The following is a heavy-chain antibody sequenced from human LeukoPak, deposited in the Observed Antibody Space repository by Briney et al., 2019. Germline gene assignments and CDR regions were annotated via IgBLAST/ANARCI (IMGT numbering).Heavy chain of an antibody. CDR2: IYPDDSDT. J-gene: IGHJ4*02. CDR3: ARFPGLTTVTLDY. D-gene: IGHD4-17*01. V-gene: IGHV5-51*01. Sequence: GESLKISCKGSGYKFTIYWIAWVRQMPGKGLETMGIIYPDDSDTRYSPSFQGQVTISADKSTNTAYLQWSSLKASGTAMYYCARFPGLTTVTLDYWGQGTLVTVTS. CDR1: GYKFTIYW.